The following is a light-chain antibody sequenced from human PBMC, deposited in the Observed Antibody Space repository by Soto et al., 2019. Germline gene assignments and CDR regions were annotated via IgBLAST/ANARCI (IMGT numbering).Light chain of an antibody. CDR2: DSN. J-gene: IGLJ2*01. CDR1: SSNIGNNY. Sequence: QSVLTQPPSVSVAPGQKVTISCSGSSSNIGNNYVSWYQQLPGTAPKLLIYDSNKRPSGIPDRFSGSKSGTSATLGITGLQTGDEADYYCGTWASSLSAVVFGGGTKLTVL. V-gene: IGLV1-51*01. CDR3: GTWASSLSAVV.